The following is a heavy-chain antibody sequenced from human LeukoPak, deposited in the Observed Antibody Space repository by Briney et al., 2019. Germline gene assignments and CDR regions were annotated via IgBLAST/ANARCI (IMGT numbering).Heavy chain of an antibody. J-gene: IGHJ4*02. V-gene: IGHV4-39*01. D-gene: IGHD6-13*01. Sequence: SETLSLTCTVSGGSISSSSYSWGWIRQPPGKGLEWIGSIYYSGSTYYNPSLKSRVTISVDTSKNQFSLKLSSVTAADTAVYYCARGNFRYSSSWYGAYYFDYWGQGTLVTVSS. CDR3: ARGNFRYSSSWYGAYYFDY. CDR1: GGSISSSSYS. CDR2: IYYSGST.